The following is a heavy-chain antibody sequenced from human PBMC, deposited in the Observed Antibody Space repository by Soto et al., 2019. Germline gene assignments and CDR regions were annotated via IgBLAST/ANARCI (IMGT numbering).Heavy chain of an antibody. V-gene: IGHV3-49*04. J-gene: IGHJ6*02. CDR1: GFTFGDYA. D-gene: IGHD3-10*01. CDR3: TRQMRYYYGSGSYASYYYHGMDV. CDR2: IRSKTYGGTT. Sequence: GGSLRLSCPASGFTFGDYAMSWVRQAPGKGLEWVGSIRSKTYGGTTDYGASVKGRFTISRDDPKSIAYLQMNSLKTEDTAVYYCTRQMRYYYGSGSYASYYYHGMDVWGQGPTVTVSS.